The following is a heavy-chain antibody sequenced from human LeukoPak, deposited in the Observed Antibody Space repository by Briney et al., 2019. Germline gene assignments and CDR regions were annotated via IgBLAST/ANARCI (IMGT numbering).Heavy chain of an antibody. V-gene: IGHV3-9*01. CDR3: AKDTSYCSGGSCYSKAFDI. CDR1: GFTFDDYA. D-gene: IGHD2-15*01. J-gene: IGHJ3*02. Sequence: GGSLRLSCAASGFTFDDYAMHWVRQAPGKGLEWVSGISWNSGSIGYADSVKGRFTISRDNAKNSLYLQMNSLRAEDTALYYCAKDTSYCSGGSCYSKAFDIWGQGTMVTVSS. CDR2: ISWNSGSI.